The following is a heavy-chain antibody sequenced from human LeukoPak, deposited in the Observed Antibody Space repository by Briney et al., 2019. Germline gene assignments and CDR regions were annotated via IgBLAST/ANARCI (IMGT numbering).Heavy chain of an antibody. Sequence: PSETLSLTCTVSDGSISGYYWSWIRQPAGKGLECIGRIYTSGSTNYNPSLKSRVTMSVDTSKNHFSLKLSSVTAADTAVYYCARGPQDYGGHSDYNDGFDIWGQGTMVTVSS. CDR2: IYTSGST. CDR1: DGSISGYY. V-gene: IGHV4-4*07. D-gene: IGHD4-23*01. J-gene: IGHJ3*02. CDR3: ARGPQDYGGHSDYNDGFDI.